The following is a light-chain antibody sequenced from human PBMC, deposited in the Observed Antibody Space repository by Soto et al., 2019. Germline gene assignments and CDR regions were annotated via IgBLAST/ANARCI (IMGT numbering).Light chain of an antibody. CDR3: QQYNNWRPWT. Sequence: ESVMTHAPGTLYLSPGERATLSCRASQSVSYNLAWYQQKPGGAPRLLIYGASTRATGIPARLSGSGSGTELTLTISSLQSEDFAVYYCQQYNNWRPWTFGQGTKVDI. CDR2: GAS. J-gene: IGKJ1*01. V-gene: IGKV3-15*01. CDR1: QSVSYN.